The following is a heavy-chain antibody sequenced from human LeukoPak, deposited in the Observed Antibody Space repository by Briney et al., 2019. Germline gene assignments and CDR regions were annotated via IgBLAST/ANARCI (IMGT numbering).Heavy chain of an antibody. V-gene: IGHV3-30-3*01. J-gene: IGHJ4*02. Sequence: GGSLRLSCAASGFTFSSYAMHWVRQAPGKGLEWVAVISYDGSNKYYADSVKGRFTISRDNSKNTLYLQMNSLGAEDTAVYYCAREGIAEALDYWGQGTLVTVSS. D-gene: IGHD6-13*01. CDR2: ISYDGSNK. CDR1: GFTFSSYA. CDR3: AREGIAEALDY.